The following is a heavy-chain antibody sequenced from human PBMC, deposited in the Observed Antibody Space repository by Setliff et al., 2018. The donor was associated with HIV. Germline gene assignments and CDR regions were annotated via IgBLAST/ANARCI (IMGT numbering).Heavy chain of an antibody. V-gene: IGHV3-48*01. Sequence: PGGSLRLSCAASGFTSSSYSMNWVRQAPGKGLEWVAYISRSRSSKYYADSVKGRFTISRDNAKNSLYLQLNSLRAEDTAMYYCARDQSQSIVARQDGVYYYYYMDVWGKGTTVTVSS. D-gene: IGHD6-6*01. CDR1: GFTSSSYS. J-gene: IGHJ6*03. CDR2: ISRSRSSK. CDR3: ARDQSQSIVARQDGVYYYYYMDV.